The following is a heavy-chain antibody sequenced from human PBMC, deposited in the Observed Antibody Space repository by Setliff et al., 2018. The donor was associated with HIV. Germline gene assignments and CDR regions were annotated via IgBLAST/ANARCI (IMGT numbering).Heavy chain of an antibody. CDR3: ARRYGFDSSGLENDAFDI. V-gene: IGHV5-51*01. Sequence: GESLKISCKGSGYSFTSYWIGWVRQMPGKGLEWMGIIYPGDSDTRYSPSFQGQVTISADKSISTAYLQWSSLKASDTAMYYCARRYGFDSSGLENDAFDIWGQGTLVTVSS. CDR1: GYSFTSYW. J-gene: IGHJ3*02. D-gene: IGHD3-22*01. CDR2: IYPGDSDT.